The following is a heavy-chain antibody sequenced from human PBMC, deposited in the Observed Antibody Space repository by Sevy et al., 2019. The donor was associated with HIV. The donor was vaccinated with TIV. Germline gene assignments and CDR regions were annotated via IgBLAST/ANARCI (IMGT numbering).Heavy chain of an antibody. J-gene: IGHJ4*02. D-gene: IGHD3-22*01. Sequence: SETRSLTCAVYGGSFSGYYWSWIRQPPGKGLEWIGEINHSGSTNYNPSLKSRVTISVDTSKNQFSLKLSSVTAADTAVYYCARGNSSGYYYFDYWGQGTLVTVSS. CDR3: ARGNSSGYYYFDY. CDR2: INHSGST. V-gene: IGHV4-34*01. CDR1: GGSFSGYY.